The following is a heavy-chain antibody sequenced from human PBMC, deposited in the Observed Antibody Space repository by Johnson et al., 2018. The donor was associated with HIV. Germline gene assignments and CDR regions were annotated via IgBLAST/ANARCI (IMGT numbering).Heavy chain of an antibody. CDR1: GFTFSSYA. CDR3: ARENSSGYHDAFDI. Sequence: QVQLVESGGGVVQPGRSLRLSCAASGFTFSSYAMHWVRQAPGKGLEWVAVISYDGSNKYYADSVKGRFTISRDNSKNTLYLHMTSLRADDTAVYYCARENSSGYHDAFDIWGQGTLVTVSS. V-gene: IGHV3-30-3*01. J-gene: IGHJ3*02. CDR2: ISYDGSNK. D-gene: IGHD3-22*01.